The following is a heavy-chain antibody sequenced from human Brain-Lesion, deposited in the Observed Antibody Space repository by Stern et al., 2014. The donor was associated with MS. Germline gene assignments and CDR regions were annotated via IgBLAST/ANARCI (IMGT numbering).Heavy chain of an antibody. D-gene: IGHD1-26*01. V-gene: IGHV4-39*01. CDR1: GGSISSSTYY. CDR3: ARHDSVPRPSQLYSARDRGPGYFDY. Sequence: QVQLQESGPGLVKPSETLCLTCTVSGGSISSSTYYWAWIRQPPGKGLEWIGNIYYSGFTYYNPSLKSRVTISVDMSKNQFSLKLSSVTDADTAIYYCARHDSVPRPSQLYSARDRGPGYFDYWGQGTLVTVSS. CDR2: IYYSGFT. J-gene: IGHJ4*02.